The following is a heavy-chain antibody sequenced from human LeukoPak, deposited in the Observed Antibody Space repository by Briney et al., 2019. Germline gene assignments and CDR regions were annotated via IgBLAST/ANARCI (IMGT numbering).Heavy chain of an antibody. CDR1: GGSISSGSYY. CDR3: ARETIAVSTWVYHSIAAAGTAYYYYYMDV. J-gene: IGHJ6*03. Sequence: SQTLSLTCTVSGGSISSGSYYWSWIRQPAGKGLEWIGRIYTSGSTNYNPSLKSRVTISVDTSKNQFSLKLSSVTAADTAVYYCARETIAVSTWVYHSIAAAGTAYYYYYMDVWGKGTTVTASS. V-gene: IGHV4-61*02. CDR2: IYTSGST. D-gene: IGHD6-13*01.